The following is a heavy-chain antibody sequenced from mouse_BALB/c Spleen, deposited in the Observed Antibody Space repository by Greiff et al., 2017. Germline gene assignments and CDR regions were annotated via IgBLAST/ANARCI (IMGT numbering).Heavy chain of an antibody. CDR2: IAPGSGST. V-gene: IGHV1S41*01. J-gene: IGHJ2*01. CDR1: GYTFTSYW. CDR3: ARYHGSSLFDY. D-gene: IGHD1-1*01. Sequence: DLVKPGASVKLSCKASGYTFTSYWINWIKQRPGQGLEWIGRIAPGSGSTYYNEMFKGKATLTVDTSSSTAYIQLSSLSSEDSAVYFCARYHGSSLFDYWGQGTTLTVSS.